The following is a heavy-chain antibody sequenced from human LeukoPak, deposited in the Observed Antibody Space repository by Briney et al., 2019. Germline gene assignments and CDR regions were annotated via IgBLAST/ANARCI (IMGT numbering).Heavy chain of an antibody. V-gene: IGHV4-38-2*02. CDR1: GYSISSGYY. CDR3: ARGPRGVEFDY. D-gene: IGHD3-10*01. J-gene: IGHJ4*02. Sequence: PSETLSLTCSVSGYSISSGYYWGWIRQPPGKGLEWIGSVYHSGSTYYNPSLKSRVTISADTSKNQLSVKLSSVTAADTAVYYCARGPRGVEFDYWGQGTLVTVSS. CDR2: VYHSGST.